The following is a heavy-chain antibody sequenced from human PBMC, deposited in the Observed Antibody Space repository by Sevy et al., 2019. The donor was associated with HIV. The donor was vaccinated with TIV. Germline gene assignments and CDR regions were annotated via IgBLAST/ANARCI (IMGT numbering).Heavy chain of an antibody. J-gene: IGHJ6*02. V-gene: IGHV3-30*18. Sequence: GGSLRLSCAASGFTFSSYGMHWVRQAPGKGLEWVAVISYDGSNKYYADSVKGRFTISRDNSKNTLYLQMNSLRAEDTAGYYCAKGDSGTYYYGSGSYSFPYYYYYGMDVWGQGTTVTVSS. CDR3: AKGDSGTYYYGSGSYSFPYYYYYGMDV. CDR1: GFTFSSYG. D-gene: IGHD3-10*01. CDR2: ISYDGSNK.